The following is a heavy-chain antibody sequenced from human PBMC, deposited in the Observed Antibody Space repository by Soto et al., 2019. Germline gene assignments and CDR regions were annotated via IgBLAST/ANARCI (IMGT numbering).Heavy chain of an antibody. CDR1: GFTFSSYS. CDR2: ISSSSSYI. CDR3: ARESEDLTSNFDY. Sequence: GGSLRLSCAASGFTFSSYSMNWVRQAPGKGLEWVSSISSSSSYIYYADSVKGRFTISRDNAKDSLYLQMNSLTAEDTAVYYCARESEDLTSNFDYWGQGTLVTVSS. J-gene: IGHJ4*02. V-gene: IGHV3-21*01.